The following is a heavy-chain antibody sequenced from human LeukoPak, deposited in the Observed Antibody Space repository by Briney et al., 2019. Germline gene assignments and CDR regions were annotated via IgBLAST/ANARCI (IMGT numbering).Heavy chain of an antibody. J-gene: IGHJ4*02. D-gene: IGHD3-22*01. CDR3: TKDRYDSSGYDY. CDR2: ITGSGERT. V-gene: IGHV3-23*01. Sequence: SGGSLRLSCAASGFTFRTFVMSWVRQAPGKGLEWVSAITGSGERTHYTDSVKGRFTISRGNYKNTLYLQLNGLRAEDAAIYYCTKDRYDSSGYDYWGQETLVTVSS. CDR1: GFTFRTFV.